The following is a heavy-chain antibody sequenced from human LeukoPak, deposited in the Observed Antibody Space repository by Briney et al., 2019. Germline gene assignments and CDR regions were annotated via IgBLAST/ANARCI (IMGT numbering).Heavy chain of an antibody. J-gene: IGHJ4*02. V-gene: IGHV3-48*01. CDR3: ARGSSSDYFLDY. D-gene: IGHD2/OR15-2a*01. Sequence: YYADSVKGRFTISRDNAKNSLYLQMNSLRAEDTAVYYCARGSSSDYFLDYWGQGTLVTVSS.